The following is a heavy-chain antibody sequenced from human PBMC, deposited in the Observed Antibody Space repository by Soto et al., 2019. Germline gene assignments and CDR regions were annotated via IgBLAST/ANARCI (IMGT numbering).Heavy chain of an antibody. CDR1: SGSISTSSSY. Sequence: QLQLQESGPGLVKPSETLSLTCTVSSGSISTSSSYWGWIRQPPGKGLERIGGIYYSGNTYYNPSHTRRVTLPRDTSKTQVTLKLNPVPAADTAVHYCGAQDYGAKGYYFENWGQVTQVAVSS. J-gene: IGHJ4*02. CDR2: IYYSGNT. CDR3: GAQDYGAKGYYFEN. D-gene: IGHD4-17*01. V-gene: IGHV4-39*01.